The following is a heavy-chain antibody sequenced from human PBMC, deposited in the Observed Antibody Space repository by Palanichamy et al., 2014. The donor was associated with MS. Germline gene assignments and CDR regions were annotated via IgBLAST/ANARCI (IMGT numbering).Heavy chain of an antibody. V-gene: IGHV3-7*03. J-gene: IGHJ4*02. CDR1: GFTFSRYW. Sequence: GFTFSRYWVNWVRQAPGKGLEWVANINQDGSGTFYVDSVKGRFSISRDNAKNSAYLQMNSLRAEDTGIYYCATDCFNSICWATAHWGQGSLVTVSS. CDR3: ATDCFNSICWATAH. D-gene: IGHD3-10*02. CDR2: INQDGSGT.